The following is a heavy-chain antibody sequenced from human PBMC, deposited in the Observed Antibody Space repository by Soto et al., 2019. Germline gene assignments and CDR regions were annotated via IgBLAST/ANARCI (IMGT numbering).Heavy chain of an antibody. CDR2: IYYSGNT. CDR1: GGSIRSGGYY. V-gene: IGHV4-31*03. CDR3: ARDRLMATAGTARHYFGLDV. Sequence: SETLSLTCTVSGGSIRSGGYYWSWVRQNPRRGLEWIGNIYYSGNTYYNPSLKSRLTISVDTSKNQFSLNLSSVTAAGTAVYYCARDRLMATAGTARHYFGLDVWGQGTTVTVSS. D-gene: IGHD5-18*01. J-gene: IGHJ6*02.